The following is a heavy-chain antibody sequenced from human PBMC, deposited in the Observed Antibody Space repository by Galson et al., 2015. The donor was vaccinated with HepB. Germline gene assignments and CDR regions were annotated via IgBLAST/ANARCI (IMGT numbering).Heavy chain of an antibody. V-gene: IGHV3-11*06. J-gene: IGHJ6*02. CDR2: ISSSSSYT. D-gene: IGHD6-13*01. CDR3: ARGDSSSWYEGGYYYYGMDV. Sequence: SLRLSCAASGFTFSDYYMSWIRQAPGKGLEWVSYISSSSSYTNYADSVKGRFTISRDNAKNSLYLQMNSLRAEDTAVYYCARGDSSSWYEGGYYYYGMDVWGQGTTVTVSS. CDR1: GFTFSDYY.